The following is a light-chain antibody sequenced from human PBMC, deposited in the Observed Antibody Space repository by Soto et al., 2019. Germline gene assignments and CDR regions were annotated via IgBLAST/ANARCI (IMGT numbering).Light chain of an antibody. Sequence: QSALTQPASVSASPGQSVTISCTATSADVGDFEYGSWYQQHPGDAPTLIIYEVSHRPSVISDLFSAARSGETTSLTIAGLKAEDEAYYFCHSHTTRNSLVFGTGTKLTVL. V-gene: IGLV2-14*01. CDR3: HSHTTRNSLV. CDR1: SADVGDFEY. CDR2: EVS. J-gene: IGLJ1*01.